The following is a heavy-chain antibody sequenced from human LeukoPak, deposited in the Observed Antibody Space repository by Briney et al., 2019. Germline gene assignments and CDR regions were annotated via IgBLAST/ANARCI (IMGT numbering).Heavy chain of an antibody. CDR3: ARTSGLGDYFDY. Sequence: PSETLSLTCTVSGGSISSGDYYWSWIRQPPGKGLEWIGYIYYSGSTYYNPSLKSRVTISVDTSKNQFSLKLSSVTAADTAVYYCARTSGLGDYFDYWGQGTLVTVSS. CDR2: IYYSGST. D-gene: IGHD5-12*01. J-gene: IGHJ4*02. CDR1: GGSISSGDYY. V-gene: IGHV4-30-4*02.